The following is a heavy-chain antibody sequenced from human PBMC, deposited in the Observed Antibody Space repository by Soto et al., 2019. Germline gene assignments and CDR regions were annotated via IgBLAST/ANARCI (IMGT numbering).Heavy chain of an antibody. CDR2: ISAYNGNT. D-gene: IGHD3-3*01. J-gene: IGHJ4*02. CDR1: GYTFTSYG. Sequence: ASVKVSCKASGYTFTSYGISWVRQAPGQGLEWMGWISAYNGNTNYAQKLQGRVTMTTDTSTSTAYMELRSLRSDDTAVYYCARSSPAAYDFWSGYYYFDYWGQGTLVTVSS. V-gene: IGHV1-18*01. CDR3: ARSSPAAYDFWSGYYYFDY.